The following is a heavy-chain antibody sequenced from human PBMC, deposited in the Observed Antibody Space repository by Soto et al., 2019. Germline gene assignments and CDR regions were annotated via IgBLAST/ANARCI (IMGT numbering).Heavy chain of an antibody. D-gene: IGHD6-19*01. Sequence: QVQLQESGPGLVKPSGTLSLTCAVSGGSISSSNWWSWVRQPPGKGLEWIGEIYHSGSTNYNPSLKPRVXXXVXXSKNQFSLKLSAVPAADTAVYYCARVAVAGTRVDYWGQGTLVTVSS. CDR3: ARVAVAGTRVDY. J-gene: IGHJ4*02. CDR1: GGSISSSNW. V-gene: IGHV4-4*02. CDR2: IYHSGST.